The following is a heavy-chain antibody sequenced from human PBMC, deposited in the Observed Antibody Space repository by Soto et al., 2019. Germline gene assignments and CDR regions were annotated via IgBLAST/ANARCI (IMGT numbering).Heavy chain of an antibody. CDR1: DGSFSGYY. D-gene: IGHD6-13*01. V-gene: IGHV4-34*01. CDR3: ARGLRNTYGSIYSGGSWFDP. Sequence: QVQLHQWGAGLLKPSETLSLTCAVYDGSFSGYYWSWIRQSPGKGLEWIGEINESGRTNHNPSLNSRVSISLDTSQNQFSLKLSFVTAADTAVYYCARGLRNTYGSIYSGGSWFDPWGQGTLVTVSS. CDR2: INESGRT. J-gene: IGHJ5*02.